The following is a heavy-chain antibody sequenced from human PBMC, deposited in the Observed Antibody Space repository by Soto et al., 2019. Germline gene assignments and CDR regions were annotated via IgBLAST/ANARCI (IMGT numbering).Heavy chain of an antibody. CDR2: INAGNGNT. J-gene: IGHJ3*02. D-gene: IGHD3-3*01. Sequence: ASVKVSCKASGYTFTSYAMHWVRQAPGQRLEWMGWINAGNGNTKYSQKFQGRVTITRDTSASTAYMELSSLRSEDTAVYYCAIHYYDFWSGYYTGPNDAFDIWGQGTMVTVSS. CDR3: AIHYYDFWSGYYTGPNDAFDI. V-gene: IGHV1-3*01. CDR1: GYTFTSYA.